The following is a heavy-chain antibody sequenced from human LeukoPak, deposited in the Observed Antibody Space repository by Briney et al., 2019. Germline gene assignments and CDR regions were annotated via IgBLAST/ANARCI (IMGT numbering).Heavy chain of an antibody. CDR2: IYPGDSDT. CDR3: ARLLGDTAMVTSSFDY. J-gene: IGHJ4*02. V-gene: IGHV5-51*01. D-gene: IGHD5-18*01. Sequence: GESLKISCKGSGYSFTSYWIGWVRQMPGKGLEWMGIIYPGDSDTRYSPSFQGQVTISADKFISTAYLQWSSLKASDTAMYYCARLLGDTAMVTSSFDYWGQGTLVTVSS. CDR1: GYSFTSYW.